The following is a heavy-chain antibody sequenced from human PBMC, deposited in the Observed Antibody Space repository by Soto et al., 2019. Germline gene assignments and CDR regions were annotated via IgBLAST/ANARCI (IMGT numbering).Heavy chain of an antibody. CDR2: MYHSGST. V-gene: IGHV4-30-2*01. CDR1: GGSISSGGYS. CDR3: ARDNFLLVPAAGLGDRYYGMDV. Sequence: SETLSLTCAVSGGSISSGGYSWSWIRQPPGKGLEWIGYMYHSGSTYYNPSLKSRVTISIDRSKNQFSLKLSSVTAADTAVYYCARDNFLLVPAAGLGDRYYGMDVWGQGTTVTVSS. D-gene: IGHD2-2*01. J-gene: IGHJ6*02.